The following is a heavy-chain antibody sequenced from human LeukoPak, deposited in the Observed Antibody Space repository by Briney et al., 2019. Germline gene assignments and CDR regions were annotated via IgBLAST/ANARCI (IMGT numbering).Heavy chain of an antibody. D-gene: IGHD3-22*01. CDR3: ARGNDYYDSSGYRY. V-gene: IGHV3-30*03. J-gene: IGHJ4*02. Sequence: PGRSLRLSCAASGFTFSSYGMHWVRQAPGKGLEWVAVISYDGSNKYYADSVKGRFTISRDNSKNTLYLQMNSLRAEDTAVYYCARGNDYYDSSGYRYWGQGTLVTVSS. CDR1: GFTFSSYG. CDR2: ISYDGSNK.